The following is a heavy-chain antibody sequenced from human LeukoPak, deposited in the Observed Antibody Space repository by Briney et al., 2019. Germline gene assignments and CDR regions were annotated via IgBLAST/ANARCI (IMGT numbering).Heavy chain of an antibody. CDR3: ARGGYYGDDAFDL. D-gene: IGHD2/OR15-2a*01. V-gene: IGHV3-7*01. CDR1: GFFIGSYW. J-gene: IGHJ3*01. CDR2: IRQDGSEK. Sequence: GSLRLSCVASGFFIGSYWMSWVRQAPGKGLEWVANIRQDGSEKYYVDSVKGRLTISRDNAKNSLYLQMNNLTAADTAIYYCARGGYYGDDAFDLWGQGTRVTVSS.